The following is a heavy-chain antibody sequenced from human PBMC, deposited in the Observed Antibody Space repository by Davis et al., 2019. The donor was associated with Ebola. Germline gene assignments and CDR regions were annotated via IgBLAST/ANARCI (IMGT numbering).Heavy chain of an antibody. D-gene: IGHD2/OR15-2a*01. Sequence: GGSLRLSCAASGFTFNRYDMSWVRQAPGKGLEWVSTYGTSADTYYADSVKGRFTISRDNSKNTLYLQMNGLRVEDTAIYYCAKDNRNIWSEVWGQGTMVTVSS. V-gene: IGHV3-23*01. J-gene: IGHJ3*01. CDR3: AKDNRNIWSEV. CDR1: GFTFNRYD. CDR2: GTSADT.